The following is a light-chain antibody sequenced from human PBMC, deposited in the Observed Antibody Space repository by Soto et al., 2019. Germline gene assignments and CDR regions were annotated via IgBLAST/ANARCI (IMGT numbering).Light chain of an antibody. CDR1: TSNIGKNY. CDR2: DNN. V-gene: IGLV1-51*01. J-gene: IGLJ2*01. Sequence: QSVLTQPPSVSAAPGQKVTISCSGSTSNIGKNYVSWYQQFPGTAPKLLIYDNNNRPSGIPDRFSGSKSGTSATLGITGLQTGDEADYYCGTWDNGLSAVVFGGGTQLTVL. CDR3: GTWDNGLSAVV.